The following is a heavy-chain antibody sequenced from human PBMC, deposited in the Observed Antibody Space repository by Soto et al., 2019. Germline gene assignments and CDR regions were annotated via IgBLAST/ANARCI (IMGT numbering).Heavy chain of an antibody. CDR1: GFTFTIYG. J-gene: IGHJ6*02. CDR3: ARVCGKGYGMDV. CDR2: MSSRSSII. V-gene: IGHV3-48*02. Sequence: PGVPLALSCDASGFTFTIYGMPWVRKAPGKSMEWDSYMSSRSSIIYYADSVKGRFTISRDNAKNSLYLQMDSLRDEDTAVYYCARVCGKGYGMDVWGQGTTVTVSS.